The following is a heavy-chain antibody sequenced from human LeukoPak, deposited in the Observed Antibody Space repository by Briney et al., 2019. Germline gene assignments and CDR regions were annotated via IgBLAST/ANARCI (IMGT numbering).Heavy chain of an antibody. D-gene: IGHD1-26*01. V-gene: IGHV3-23*01. CDR1: GFTFNNYA. CDR2: ITGSGGST. CDR3: AKSRGFSGTYPSDY. J-gene: IGHJ4*03. Sequence: GGSLRLSCAASGFTFNNYAMNWVRQAPGKGLEWVSAITGSGGSTYSADSVKGRFTISRDKSKGTLYLQVNSLRADDTAVYYCAKSRGFSGTYPSDYWGQGTLVTVSS.